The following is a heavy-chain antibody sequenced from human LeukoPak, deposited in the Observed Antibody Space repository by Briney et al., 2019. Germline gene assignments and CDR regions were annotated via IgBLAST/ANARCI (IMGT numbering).Heavy chain of an antibody. CDR2: TYYRSKWFN. V-gene: IGHV6-1*01. CDR3: ARYFHGGNTGGIDY. Sequence: SQTLSLTCAISGDSVSTNSAAWSWIRQSPSRGLEWLGRTYYRSKWFNDYAVSVRSRITITPDTSKNQFSLQLNSVTPEDMAVYFCARYFHGGNTGGIDYWGQGTLVTVSS. J-gene: IGHJ4*02. D-gene: IGHD4-23*01. CDR1: GDSVSTNSAA.